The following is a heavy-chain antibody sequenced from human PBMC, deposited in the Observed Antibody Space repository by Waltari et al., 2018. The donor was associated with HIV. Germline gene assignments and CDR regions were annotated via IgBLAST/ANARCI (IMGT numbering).Heavy chain of an antibody. D-gene: IGHD3-10*01. V-gene: IGHV3-30*01. J-gene: IGHJ4*02. CDR3: ARWNLWSLDY. CDR1: GFTFISYA. Sequence: QVQLVESGGGVVQPGRSLRLSCAASGFTFISYALHWVRQAPGKGLEWVAVISYDGSNKYYADSVKGRFTISRDNSKNTLYLQMNSLRAEDTAVYYCARWNLWSLDYWGQGTLVTVSS. CDR2: ISYDGSNK.